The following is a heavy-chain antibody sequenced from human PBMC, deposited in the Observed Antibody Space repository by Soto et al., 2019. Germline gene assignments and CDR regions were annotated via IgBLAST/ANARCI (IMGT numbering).Heavy chain of an antibody. D-gene: IGHD3-10*01. Sequence: SVSNAWMNWVRQAPGKGPEWVGRIKSKTDGGTTDYAAPVKGRFTISRDDSKNTLYLQMNSLKTEDTAVYYCTTDSMVRGNFDYWGQGTLVTVSS. CDR2: IKSKTDGGTT. V-gene: IGHV3-15*07. J-gene: IGHJ4*02. CDR1: SVSNAW. CDR3: TTDSMVRGNFDY.